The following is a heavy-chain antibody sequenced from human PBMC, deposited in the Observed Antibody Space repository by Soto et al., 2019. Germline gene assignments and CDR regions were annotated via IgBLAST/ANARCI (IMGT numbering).Heavy chain of an antibody. J-gene: IGHJ4*02. V-gene: IGHV4-39*01. Sequence: QLQLQESGPGLVKPSETLSLTCTVSGGSISSSSYYWGWIRQPPGKGLEWIGSIYYSGSTYYNPSLKSRVTISVNTSKNQFSLKLSSVTAAVRGVYYCARSTQGGIAAAGTGLDYWGQGTLVTVSS. CDR3: ARSTQGGIAAAGTGLDY. CDR2: IYYSGST. CDR1: GGSISSSSYY. D-gene: IGHD6-13*01.